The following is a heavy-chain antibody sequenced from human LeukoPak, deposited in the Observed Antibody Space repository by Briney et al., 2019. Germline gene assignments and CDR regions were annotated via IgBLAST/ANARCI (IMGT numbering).Heavy chain of an antibody. CDR1: GYTFTSYA. CDR2: INAGSGNT. J-gene: IGHJ4*02. D-gene: IGHD3-10*01. V-gene: IGHV1-3*01. Sequence: ASVKVSCKASGYTFTSYAMHWVRQAPGQRLEWMGWINAGSGNTKYSQKFQGRVTITRDTSASTAYMELSSLRSEDTAVYYCARVRGSGAAGFDYWGRGTLVTVSS. CDR3: ARVRGSGAAGFDY.